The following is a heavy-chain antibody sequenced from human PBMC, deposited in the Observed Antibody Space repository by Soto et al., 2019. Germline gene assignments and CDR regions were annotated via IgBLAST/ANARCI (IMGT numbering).Heavy chain of an antibody. Sequence: GGALRLSFSASGFTFSKARMNWVPPAPGKGLEWVGRIKSKTDGGTTDYAAPVKGRFTISRDDSKNTLYLQMNSLKTEDTAVYYCTGRRSGSYRDYWGQGTLVTVS. CDR1: GFTFSKAR. V-gene: IGHV3-15*07. CDR2: IKSKTDGGTT. CDR3: TGRRSGSYRDY. D-gene: IGHD1-26*01. J-gene: IGHJ4*02.